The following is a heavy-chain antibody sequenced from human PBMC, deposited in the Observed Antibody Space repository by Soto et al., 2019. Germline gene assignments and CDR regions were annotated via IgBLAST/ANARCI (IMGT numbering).Heavy chain of an antibody. J-gene: IGHJ4*02. V-gene: IGHV1-18*01. CDR1: GYTFTSYG. CDR3: ARGYDFWSGYQNFDY. Sequence: VASVKVSCKASGYTFTSYGISWVRQAPGQGLEWMGWISAYNGNTNYAQKLQGRVTMTTDTSTSTAYMELRSLRSDDTAVYYCARGYDFWSGYQNFDYWGQGTLVTVSS. D-gene: IGHD3-3*01. CDR2: ISAYNGNT.